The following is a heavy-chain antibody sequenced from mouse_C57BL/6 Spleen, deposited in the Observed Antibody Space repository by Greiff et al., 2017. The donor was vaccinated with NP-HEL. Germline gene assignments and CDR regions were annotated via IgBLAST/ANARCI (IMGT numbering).Heavy chain of an antibody. Sequence: EVQLQESGPGLVKPSQSLSLTCSVTGYSITSGYYWNWIRQFPGNKLEWMGYISYDGSNNYNPSLKNRISITRDTSKNQFFLKLNSVTTEDTATYYCARGPSPSDYWGQGTTLTVSS. CDR2: ISYDGSN. V-gene: IGHV3-6*01. J-gene: IGHJ2*01. CDR3: ARGPSPSDY. CDR1: GYSITSGYY.